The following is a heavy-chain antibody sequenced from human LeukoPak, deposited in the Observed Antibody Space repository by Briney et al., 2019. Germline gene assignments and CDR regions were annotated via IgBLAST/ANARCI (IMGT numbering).Heavy chain of an antibody. D-gene: IGHD4-23*01. Sequence: PSETLSLTCTVSGGSISSSSYYWGWIRQPPGKGLEWIGSIYYSGSTYYNPSLKSRVTISVDTSKNQFSLKLSSVTAADTAVYYCARVARSTVVTPIDYWGQGTLVTVSS. J-gene: IGHJ4*02. CDR1: GGSISSSSYY. V-gene: IGHV4-39*07. CDR2: IYYSGST. CDR3: ARVARSTVVTPIDY.